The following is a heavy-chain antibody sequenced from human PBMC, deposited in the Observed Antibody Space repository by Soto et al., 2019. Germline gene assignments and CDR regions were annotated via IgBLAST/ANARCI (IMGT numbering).Heavy chain of an antibody. Sequence: EVQLVESGGGLVKPGGSLRLSCAASGFTFSSYSMNWVRQAPGKGLEWVSSISSSSSYIYYADSVKGRFTISRDNAKNSQYLQMNSLRAEDTAVYYCARIDYYDSSGYPYYYYYGMDVWGQGTTVTVSS. J-gene: IGHJ6*02. D-gene: IGHD3-22*01. CDR2: ISSSSSYI. CDR3: ARIDYYDSSGYPYYYYYGMDV. CDR1: GFTFSSYS. V-gene: IGHV3-21*01.